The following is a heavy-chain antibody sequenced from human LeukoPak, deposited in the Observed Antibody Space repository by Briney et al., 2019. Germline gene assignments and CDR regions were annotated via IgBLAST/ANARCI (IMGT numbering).Heavy chain of an antibody. J-gene: IGHJ5*02. CDR3: ARELRQQLANWFDP. D-gene: IGHD6-13*01. CDR1: GFTFSSYW. Sequence: GGSLRLSCAASGFTFSSYWMHWIRHAPGKGLVWVSRIKRDGSSPAYADSVKGRFTISRDNAKNTLYLQMNSLRAEDTAVYYCARELRQQLANWFDPWGQGTLVTVSS. V-gene: IGHV3-74*01. CDR2: IKRDGSSP.